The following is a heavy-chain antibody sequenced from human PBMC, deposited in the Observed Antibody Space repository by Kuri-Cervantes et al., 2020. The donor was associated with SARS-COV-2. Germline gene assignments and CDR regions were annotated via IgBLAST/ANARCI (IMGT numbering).Heavy chain of an antibody. CDR3: TTILNPLRPFDY. V-gene: IGHV3-49*03. CDR1: GFTFGDYA. Sequence: GGSLRLSCTASGFTFGDYAMSWFRQAPGKGLEWVGFIRSKAYGGTTDYAAPVKGRFTISRNDSKNTLYLQMNSLKTEDTAVYYCTTILNPLRPFDYWGQGSLVTVSS. CDR2: IRSKAYGGTT. D-gene: IGHD2-8*01. J-gene: IGHJ4*02.